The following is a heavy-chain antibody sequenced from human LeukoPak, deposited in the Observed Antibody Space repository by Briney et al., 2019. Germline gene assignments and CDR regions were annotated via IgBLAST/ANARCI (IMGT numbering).Heavy chain of an antibody. CDR3: ARDRNRWNYNWFDP. J-gene: IGHJ5*02. CDR2: INPNSGGT. CDR1: GYTFTGYY. Sequence: RGASVKVSCKASGYTFTGYYMHWVRQAPGPGLECMGGINPNSGGTNYAQQCQRRVTTTRATSISTAYMELRRLRSDDTAVYYCARDRNRWNYNWFDPWGQGTLVTVSS. V-gene: IGHV1-2*02. D-gene: IGHD1-14*01.